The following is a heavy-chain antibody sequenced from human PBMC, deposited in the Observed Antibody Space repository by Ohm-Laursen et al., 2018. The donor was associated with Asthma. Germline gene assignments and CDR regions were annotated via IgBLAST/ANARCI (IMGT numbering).Heavy chain of an antibody. CDR2: IDWEAVK. CDR1: GFSFNTSGMR. V-gene: IGHV2-70*04. CDR3: ARSMTHCSSTGCYVGNWLDP. Sequence: TQTLPLTCTFSGFSFNTSGMRVSWIRQPPGKALEWLGRIDWEAVKLYTTSLKNMLTIPKDTPKNQVVLTMTNMGPVNTVTYYCARSMTHCSSTGCYVGNWLDPWGQGTLVTVSS. D-gene: IGHD2-2*01. J-gene: IGHJ5*02.